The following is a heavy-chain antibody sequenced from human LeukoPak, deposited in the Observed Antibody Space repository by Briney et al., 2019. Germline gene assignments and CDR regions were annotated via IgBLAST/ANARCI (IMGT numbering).Heavy chain of an antibody. CDR1: GFTVSSNY. Sequence: PGGSLRLSCAASGFTVSSNYMSWVRQAPGKGLEWVSVIYSGGSTYYADSVKGRFTISRDNPKNTMNLQMNSPRAEDTAVYYCAKGGGSSGRSYYFDYWGQGTLVTVSS. CDR3: AKGGGSSGRSYYFDY. V-gene: IGHV3-66*02. J-gene: IGHJ4*02. D-gene: IGHD6-19*01. CDR2: IYSGGST.